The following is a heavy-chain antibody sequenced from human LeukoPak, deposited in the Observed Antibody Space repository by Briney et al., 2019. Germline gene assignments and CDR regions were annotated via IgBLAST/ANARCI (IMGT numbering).Heavy chain of an antibody. D-gene: IGHD1-26*01. J-gene: IGHJ3*02. CDR1: GYTFTSYY. Sequence: ASVKVSCKASGYTFTSYYMHWVRQAPGQGLEWMGIINPSGGSTSYAQKFQGRVTMTRDTSTSTVYMELSSLRSEDTAVYYCARDRVGSSGSYPHDAFDIWGQGTLVTVSS. V-gene: IGHV1-46*01. CDR3: ARDRVGSSGSYPHDAFDI. CDR2: INPSGGST.